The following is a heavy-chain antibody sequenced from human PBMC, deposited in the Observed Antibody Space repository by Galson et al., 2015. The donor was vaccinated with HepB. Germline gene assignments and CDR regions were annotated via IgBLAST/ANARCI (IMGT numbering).Heavy chain of an antibody. CDR2: IWYDGSNK. Sequence: SLRLSCAASGFTFSSYGMHWVRQAPGKGLEWVAVIWYDGSNKYYADSVKGRFTISRDNSKNTLYLQMNNLRAEDTAVYYCARDSAGGYSSSWYDYWGQGTLVTVSS. CDR1: GFTFSSYG. V-gene: IGHV3-33*08. CDR3: ARDSAGGYSSSWYDY. J-gene: IGHJ4*02. D-gene: IGHD6-13*01.